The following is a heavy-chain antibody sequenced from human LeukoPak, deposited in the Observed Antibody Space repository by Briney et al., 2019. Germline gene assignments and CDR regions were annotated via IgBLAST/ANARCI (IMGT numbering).Heavy chain of an antibody. CDR1: GFTFSSYW. Sequence: GGSLRLSCAASGFTFSSYWMSWVRQAPGKGLEWVGRIKSKTDGGTTDYAAPVKGRFTISRDDSKNTLYLQMNSLKTEDTAVYYCTKASSADYYYYYMDVWGKGTTVTVSS. D-gene: IGHD3-22*01. CDR2: IKSKTDGGTT. V-gene: IGHV3-15*01. J-gene: IGHJ6*03. CDR3: TKASSADYYYYYMDV.